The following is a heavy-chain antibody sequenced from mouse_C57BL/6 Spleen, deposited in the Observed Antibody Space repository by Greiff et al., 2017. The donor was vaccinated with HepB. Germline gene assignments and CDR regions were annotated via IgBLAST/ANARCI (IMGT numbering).Heavy chain of an antibody. V-gene: IGHV1-50*01. CDR1: GYTFTSYW. CDR3: ASGGSSPNYYAMDY. D-gene: IGHD1-1*01. Sequence: QVQLQQPGAELVKPGASVKLSCKVSGYTFTSYWMQWVKQRPGQGLEWIGEIDPSDSYTNYNQKFKGKATLTVDTSSSTAYMQLSSLTSEDSAVYYCASGGSSPNYYAMDYWGQGTSVTVSS. J-gene: IGHJ4*01. CDR2: IDPSDSYT.